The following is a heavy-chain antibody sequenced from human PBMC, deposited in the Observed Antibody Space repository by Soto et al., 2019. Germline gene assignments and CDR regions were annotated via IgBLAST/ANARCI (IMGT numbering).Heavy chain of an antibody. J-gene: IGHJ4*02. CDR3: ARRDPVSVAGSFPIDS. CDR1: GGSISSSSYY. V-gene: IGHV4-39*01. CDR2: IYYSGST. Sequence: QLLESGPGLVKPSETLSLTCTVSGGSISSSSYYWGWIRQPPGKGLEWIGSIYYSGSTYYNPSLKSRVTISVDTSKNQFSLKPSSVPAAATAVYYCARRDPVSVAGSFPIDSWGQGTLVTVSS. D-gene: IGHD6-19*01.